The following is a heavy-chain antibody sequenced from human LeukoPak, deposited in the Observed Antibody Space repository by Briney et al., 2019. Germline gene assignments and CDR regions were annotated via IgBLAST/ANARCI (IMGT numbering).Heavy chain of an antibody. V-gene: IGHV4-38-2*01. CDR2: IYHSGST. J-gene: IGHJ4*02. D-gene: IGHD1-26*01. Sequence: SETLSLTCAVSGYSISSGYYWGWIRQPPGKGLGWIGSIYHSGSTYYNPSLKSRVTISVDTSKNQFSLKLSSVTAADTAVYYCARHSKWELLLFDYWGQGTLVTVSS. CDR1: GYSISSGYY. CDR3: ARHSKWELLLFDY.